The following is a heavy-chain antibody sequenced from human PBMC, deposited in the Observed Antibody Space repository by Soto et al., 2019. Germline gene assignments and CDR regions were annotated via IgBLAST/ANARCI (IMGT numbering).Heavy chain of an antibody. CDR3: AWYNHNWFDP. J-gene: IGHJ5*02. CDR1: GFSLSTSGVS. Sequence: SGPTLVNPTQTLTLTCTFSGFSLSTSGVSVGWIRQPPGKALEWVALIYWNDEKSYSPSLKSRLTITKDTSKNQVVLSMTNMDPVDTATYYCAWYNHNWFDPWGQGTLVTVSS. D-gene: IGHD1-1*01. V-gene: IGHV2-5*01. CDR2: IYWNDEK.